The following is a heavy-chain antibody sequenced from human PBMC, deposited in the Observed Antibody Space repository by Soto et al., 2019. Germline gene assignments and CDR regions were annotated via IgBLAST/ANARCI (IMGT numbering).Heavy chain of an antibody. CDR1: GYSIRDGYF. CDR3: ARDAGTYRYCFDY. CDR2: IYHSGST. Sequence: PSETLSLTCGVSGYSIRDGYFWAWVRQSPGKGLEWIGTIYHSGSTYYNPSLKSRVTISLDTSNNRYSLNLMSVTAADTAVYYCARDAGTYRYCFDYWGQGTLVTVPQ. V-gene: IGHV4-38-2*02. J-gene: IGHJ4*02.